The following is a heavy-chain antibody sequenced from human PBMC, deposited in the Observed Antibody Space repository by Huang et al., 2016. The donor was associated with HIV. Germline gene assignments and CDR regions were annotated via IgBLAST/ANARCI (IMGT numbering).Heavy chain of an antibody. CDR3: ARVAEGYHTSPDP. D-gene: IGHD2-15*01. CDR1: GYTFTKYG. V-gene: IGHV1-18*01. CDR2: IRAYTGNT. J-gene: IGHJ5*02. Sequence: QVQLVQSGGEVKKPGASVKVSCKASGYTFTKYGITWGRQAPGQGLEWMGWIRAYTGNTIYAQMAQGRVTITTDTSTSTAYMELRSLKYDDTAVYYCARVAEGYHTSPDPWGQGTLVIVSS.